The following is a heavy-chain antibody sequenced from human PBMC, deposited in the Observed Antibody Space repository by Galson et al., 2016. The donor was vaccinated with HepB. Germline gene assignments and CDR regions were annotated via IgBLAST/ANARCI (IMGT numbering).Heavy chain of an antibody. CDR2: MNPSSANT. CDR1: GYTFTNYD. CDR3: ARGIRNLLYSDY. J-gene: IGHJ4*02. V-gene: IGHV1-8*01. Sequence: SVKVSCKASGYTFTNYDITWVRQAPGQGLEWMGWMNPSSANTGYAQKFRGRVTMTRDTSMSTAFMELSSLTSEDTAIYYCARGIRNLLYSDYWAQGTLVTVSS. D-gene: IGHD1-14*01.